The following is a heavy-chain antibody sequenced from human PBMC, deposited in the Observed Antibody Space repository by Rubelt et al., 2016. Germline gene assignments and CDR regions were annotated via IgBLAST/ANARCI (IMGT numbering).Heavy chain of an antibody. D-gene: IGHD4-23*01. J-gene: IGHJ5*02. Sequence: EVLLVQSGAEVKKPGESLRISCKGSGYSFTSYWISWVRQMPGKGLEWMGRIDPSDSYTNYSPSFQGPVTSSADKSSSTAYLQWSSLKASDTAMYYCARHAGDGGNSEDWFDPWGQGTLVTVSS. CDR1: GYSFTSYW. V-gene: IGHV5-10-1*01. CDR3: ARHAGDGGNSEDWFDP. CDR2: IDPSDSYT.